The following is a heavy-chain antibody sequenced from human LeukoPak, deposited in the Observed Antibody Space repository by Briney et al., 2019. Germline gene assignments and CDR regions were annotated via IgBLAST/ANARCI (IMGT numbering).Heavy chain of an antibody. CDR1: GFTFSDYY. Sequence: GGSLRLSCAASGFTFSDYYMSWIRQAPGKGLEWVSSVGTSSTYIYDADSLKGRFTISRDNAKNSLYLQMNSLRAEDTAVYYCARDNYGDYAFDYWGQGTLVTVSS. J-gene: IGHJ4*02. D-gene: IGHD4-17*01. V-gene: IGHV3-11*06. CDR2: VGTSSTYI. CDR3: ARDNYGDYAFDY.